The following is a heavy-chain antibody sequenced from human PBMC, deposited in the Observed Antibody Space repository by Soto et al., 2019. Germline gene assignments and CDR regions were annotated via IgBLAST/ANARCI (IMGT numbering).Heavy chain of an antibody. CDR3: ARDGSGDYVAFAI. CDR2: IWYNGSNK. V-gene: IGHV3-33*01. D-gene: IGHD4-17*01. CDR1: GFTFSSYG. Sequence: GGSLRLSCAASGFTFSSYGMHWVRQAPGKGLEWVAVIWYNGSNKYYADSVKGRFTISRDNSKNTLYLQMNSLRAEDTAVYYCARDGSGDYVAFAIWGQGTMVTVSS. J-gene: IGHJ3*02.